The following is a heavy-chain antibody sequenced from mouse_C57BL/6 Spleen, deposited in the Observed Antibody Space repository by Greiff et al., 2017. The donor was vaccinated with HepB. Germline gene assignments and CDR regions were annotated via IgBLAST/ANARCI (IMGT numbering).Heavy chain of an antibody. CDR3: AGYGSSYDYAMDY. J-gene: IGHJ4*01. D-gene: IGHD1-1*01. CDR1: GYAFSSDW. V-gene: IGHV1-80*01. CDR2: IYPGDGDT. Sequence: QVQLQQSGAELVKPGASVKISCKASGYAFSSDWMNWVKQRPGKGLEWIGQIYPGDGDTNYNGKFKGKATLTADKSSSTAYMQLSSLTSEDSAVYFCAGYGSSYDYAMDYWGQGTSVTVSS.